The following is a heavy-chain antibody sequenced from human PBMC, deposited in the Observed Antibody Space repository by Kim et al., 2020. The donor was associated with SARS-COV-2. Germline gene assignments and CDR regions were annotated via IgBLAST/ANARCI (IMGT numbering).Heavy chain of an antibody. V-gene: IGHV1-2*02. CDR3: AREGVVVGATSAFDI. CDR2: INPNSGGT. D-gene: IGHD1-26*01. J-gene: IGHJ3*02. CDR1: GYTFTGYY. Sequence: ASVKVSCKASGYTFTGYYMHWVRQAPGQGLEWMGWINPNSGGTNYAQKFQGRVTMTRDTSISTAYMELSRLRSDDTAVYYCAREGVVVGATSAFDIWGQGTMVTVSS.